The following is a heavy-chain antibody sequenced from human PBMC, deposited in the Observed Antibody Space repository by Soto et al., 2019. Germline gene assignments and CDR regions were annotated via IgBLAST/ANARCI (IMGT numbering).Heavy chain of an antibody. CDR2: ISGSGGST. CDR3: AKGSWVTVGYLNWFDP. D-gene: IGHD1-26*01. CDR1: GFTFSSYA. V-gene: IGHV3-23*01. Sequence: EVQLLESGGGLVQPGGSLRLSCAASGFTFSSYALTWVRQAPGKGLEWVSAISGSGGSTYYADSVKGRFTMSRDNSKNTLYLQMNSLRAEDTAVYYCAKGSWVTVGYLNWFDPWGQGTLVTVSS. J-gene: IGHJ5*02.